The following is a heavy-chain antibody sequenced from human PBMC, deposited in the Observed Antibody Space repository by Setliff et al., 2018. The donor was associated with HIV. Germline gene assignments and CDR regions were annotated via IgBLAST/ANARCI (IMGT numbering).Heavy chain of an antibody. CDR2: IYPDSNNI. Sequence: PGGSLRLSCAASEFSFSSYAMTWVRQVPGKGLQWLSHIYPDSNNIDYTDSVKGRFTISRDNAKNSLYLQMNSLRAEDTAVYYCARLTRGGSYLSDYWGQGTLVTVSS. J-gene: IGHJ4*02. CDR3: ARLTRGGSYLSDY. D-gene: IGHD1-26*01. V-gene: IGHV3-48*04. CDR1: EFSFSSYA.